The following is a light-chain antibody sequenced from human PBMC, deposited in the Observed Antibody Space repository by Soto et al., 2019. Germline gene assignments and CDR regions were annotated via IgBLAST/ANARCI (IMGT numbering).Light chain of an antibody. Sequence: DIQMTQSRSSVSASVGDTVTITCRTSQDILSWLAWYQQKPGEAPRLLIYASSNVQSGVPSRFSGSQSGTDFTLTISSLQPEDFATYYCQQANTFPITFGPGTRFDIK. CDR1: QDILSW. J-gene: IGKJ3*01. CDR3: QQANTFPIT. V-gene: IGKV1-12*01. CDR2: ASS.